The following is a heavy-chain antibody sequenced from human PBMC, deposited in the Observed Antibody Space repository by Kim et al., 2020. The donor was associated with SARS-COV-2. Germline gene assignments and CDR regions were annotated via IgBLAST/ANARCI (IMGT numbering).Heavy chain of an antibody. CDR2: ISGSGGHK. Sequence: GGSLRLSCAGSGFTFGSYVMSWVRQAPGKGLEWVSVISGSGGHKYYTDSVKGRFTISRDNSKNTLYLQMNSLRVEDSAVYYCAKGLGWDERTGVFDSWGQGTLVTVSS. J-gene: IGHJ4*02. CDR3: AKGLGWDERTGVFDS. CDR1: GFTFGSYV. V-gene: IGHV3-23*01. D-gene: IGHD6-19*01.